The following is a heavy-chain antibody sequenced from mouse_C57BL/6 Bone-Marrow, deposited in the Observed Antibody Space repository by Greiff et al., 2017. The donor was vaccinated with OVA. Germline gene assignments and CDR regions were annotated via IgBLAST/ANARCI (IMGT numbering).Heavy chain of an antibody. CDR3: ARSYYGSSPFDY. J-gene: IGHJ2*01. CDR1: GYTFTSYG. V-gene: IGHV1-81*01. D-gene: IGHD1-1*01. CDR2: IYPRSGNT. Sequence: VQLQESGAELARPGASVKLSCKASGYTFTSYGISWVKQRTGQGLEWIGEIYPRSGNTYYNEKFKGKATLTADKSSSTAYMELRSLTSADSAVYFCARSYYGSSPFDYWGQGTTLTVSS.